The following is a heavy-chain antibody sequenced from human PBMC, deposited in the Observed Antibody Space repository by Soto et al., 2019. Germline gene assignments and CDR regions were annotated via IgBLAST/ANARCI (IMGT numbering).Heavy chain of an antibody. J-gene: IGHJ4*02. Sequence: EVQLLESGGGLVQPGGSLRLSCAASGFTFNNYAMTWVRQAPGKGLEWVSAISGGGDTTSDADSVKGRLTVSRDGSKNTLYLQMSSLRAEDTALYYCAKGRGGSGSLTPRVDFWGQGTLVTVSS. CDR2: ISGGGDTT. CDR3: AKGRGGSGSLTPRVDF. CDR1: GFTFNNYA. D-gene: IGHD3-10*01. V-gene: IGHV3-23*01.